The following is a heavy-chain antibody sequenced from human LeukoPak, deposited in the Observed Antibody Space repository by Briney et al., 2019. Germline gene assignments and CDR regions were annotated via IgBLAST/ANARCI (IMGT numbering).Heavy chain of an antibody. D-gene: IGHD3-22*01. CDR3: ARLSYYYDSSGEYFDY. CDR2: IYPGGSDT. V-gene: IGHV5-51*01. CDR1: GYSFISYW. J-gene: IGHJ4*02. Sequence: GESLKISCKGSGYSFISYWIGWVRQMPGKGLEWMGIIYPGGSDTRYSPSFQGQVTISADKSISTAYLQWSSLKASDTAMYYCARLSYYYDSSGEYFDYWGQGTLVTVSS.